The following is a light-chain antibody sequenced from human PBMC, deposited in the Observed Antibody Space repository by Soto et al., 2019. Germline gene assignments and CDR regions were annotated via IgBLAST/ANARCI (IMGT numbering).Light chain of an antibody. CDR3: QQYNNWPPWT. CDR1: QSVSSN. J-gene: IGKJ1*01. Sequence: EIVMTQSPDTLSVSPGERATLSCRASQSVSSNLAWYQQKPGQAPRLLIYGASTRATGIPARFSGSGSGTELTLTISSLQSEDFAVYYCQQYNNWPPWTFGQGPKVEIK. CDR2: GAS. V-gene: IGKV3-15*01.